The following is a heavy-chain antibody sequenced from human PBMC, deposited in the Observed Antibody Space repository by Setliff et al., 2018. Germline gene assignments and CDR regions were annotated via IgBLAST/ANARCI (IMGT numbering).Heavy chain of an antibody. CDR2: VNPNNGDS. V-gene: IGHV1-2*04. CDR3: ARDQGSGYAYYFDY. Sequence: ASVKVSCKASGYTFTAYFIHWARQAPGQGLEWMGWVNPNNGDSNYAQQFQGWVTMTRDTSISTAYMEVRRLKYDDTAVYYCARDQGSGYAYYFDYWGQGTLVTVSS. D-gene: IGHD5-12*01. J-gene: IGHJ4*02. CDR1: GYTFTAYF.